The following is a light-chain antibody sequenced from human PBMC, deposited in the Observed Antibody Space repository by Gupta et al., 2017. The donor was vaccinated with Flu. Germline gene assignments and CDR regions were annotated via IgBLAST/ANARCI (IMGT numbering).Light chain of an antibody. CDR1: LSVSKY. V-gene: IGKV1-39*01. CDR2: GIS. J-gene: IGKJ4*01. Sequence: DIQMTPSPSSLSASVGDTVTITCRANLSVSKYLTWYQQQPGKAPKLLIYGISTLHTGVPARFSGSGSETDFVLTIKNLQPEDFGTYFCQQSRRTPLTFGRGTRIDIK. CDR3: QQSRRTPLT.